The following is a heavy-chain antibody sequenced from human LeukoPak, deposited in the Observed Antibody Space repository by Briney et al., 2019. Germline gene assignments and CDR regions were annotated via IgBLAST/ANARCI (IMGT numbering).Heavy chain of an antibody. J-gene: IGHJ5*02. D-gene: IGHD3-9*01. CDR1: GFTFSSYN. CDR2: ISGSGSYI. Sequence: GGSLRLSCAASGFTFSSYNMNWVRQAPGMGLEWVSSISGSGSYIYYADSVKGRFTVSRDNAKNSLDLQMNSLRAEDTAVYYCARVQRDYDILTGYYMNWFDPWGQGTLVTVSS. V-gene: IGHV3-21*01. CDR3: ARVQRDYDILTGYYMNWFDP.